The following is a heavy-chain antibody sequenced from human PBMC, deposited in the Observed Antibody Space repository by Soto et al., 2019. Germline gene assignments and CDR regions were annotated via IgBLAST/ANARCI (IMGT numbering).Heavy chain of an antibody. CDR1: GFTFSSYA. CDR2: ISYDGSNK. V-gene: IGHV3-30-3*01. Sequence: QVQLVESGGGVVQPGRSLRLSCAASGFTFSSYAMHWVRQAPGKGLEWVAVISYDGSNKYYADSVKGRFTISRDNSENTLYLQMNSLRAEDTAVYYCATGAVVVVAATDYWGQGTLVTVSS. D-gene: IGHD2-15*01. J-gene: IGHJ4*02. CDR3: ATGAVVVVAATDY.